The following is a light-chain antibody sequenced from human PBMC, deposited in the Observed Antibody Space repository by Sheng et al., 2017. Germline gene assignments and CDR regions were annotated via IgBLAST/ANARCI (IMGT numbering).Light chain of an antibody. V-gene: IGKV1-5*03. CDR3: QRYNRAPWT. CDR1: QSVRNW. J-gene: IGKJ1*01. Sequence: DIQMTQSPSTLSASEGDRVSITCRASQSVRNWLAWYQQKPGKAPKLLIYKASTLQSGVPSRFSGSGSGTDFTLTISSLQPDDFATYYCQRYNRAPWTFGQGTKVEIK. CDR2: KAS.